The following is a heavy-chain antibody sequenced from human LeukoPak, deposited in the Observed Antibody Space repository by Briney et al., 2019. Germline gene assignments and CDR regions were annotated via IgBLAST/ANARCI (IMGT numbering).Heavy chain of an antibody. Sequence: SQTLSLTCTVSGGSISSGDYYWSWIRQPPGKGLEWIGYIYYSGSTYYNPSLKSRVTISVDTSKNQFSLKLSSVTAADTAVYYCARRAGSNYYYYGMDVWGQGTTVTVSS. CDR1: GGSISSGDYY. CDR3: ARRAGSNYYYYGMDV. J-gene: IGHJ6*02. D-gene: IGHD1-1*01. CDR2: IYYSGST. V-gene: IGHV4-30-4*01.